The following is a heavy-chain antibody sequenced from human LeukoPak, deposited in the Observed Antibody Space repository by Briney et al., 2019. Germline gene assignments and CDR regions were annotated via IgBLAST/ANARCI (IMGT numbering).Heavy chain of an antibody. CDR2: IIPILGIA. V-gene: IGHV1-69*04. J-gene: IGHJ6*02. Sequence: ASVKVSCKASGGTFSRYTINWVRQAPGQGRDWMGRIIPILGIANYAQKFQGRVTITADKSTSTAYMELSSLRSEDTAVYYCAREDIVATQVGYYGMDVWGQGTTVTVSS. D-gene: IGHD5-12*01. CDR3: AREDIVATQVGYYGMDV. CDR1: GGTFSRYT.